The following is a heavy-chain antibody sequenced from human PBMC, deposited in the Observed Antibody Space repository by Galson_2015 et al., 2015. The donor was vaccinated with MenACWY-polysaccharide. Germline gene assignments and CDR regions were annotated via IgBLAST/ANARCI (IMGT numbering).Heavy chain of an antibody. CDR3: ARGRRDTAVAAPAAVLLDD. CDR1: GYTFSSYD. J-gene: IGHJ4*02. V-gene: IGHV1-8*01. D-gene: IGHD6-19*01. Sequence: SVKVSCKASGYTFSSYDINWVRQAPGQRLEWMGWMNPNSGNTGYAQKFQGRVTMTRNTSISTAYMELSSLTSEDTAVYDCARGRRDTAVAAPAAVLLDDWGQGILVTVSS. CDR2: MNPNSGNT.